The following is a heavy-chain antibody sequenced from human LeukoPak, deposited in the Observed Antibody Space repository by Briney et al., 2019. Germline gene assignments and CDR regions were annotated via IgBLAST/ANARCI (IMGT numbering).Heavy chain of an antibody. CDR2: IKQDGSEK. V-gene: IGHV3-7*03. D-gene: IGHD6-19*01. CDR3: ARLTGYSSGWYGSRFDY. J-gene: IGHJ4*02. CDR1: GFTFSSYW. Sequence: GGSLRLSCAASGFTFSSYWMSWVRQAPGKGLEWVANIKQDGSEKYYVDSVKGRFTISRDNAKNSLYLQMTSLRAEDTAVYYCARLTGYSSGWYGSRFDYWGQGTLVTVSS.